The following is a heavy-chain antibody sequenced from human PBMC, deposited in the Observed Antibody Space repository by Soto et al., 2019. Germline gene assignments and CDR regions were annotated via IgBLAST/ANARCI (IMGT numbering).Heavy chain of an antibody. Sequence: QVQLQESGPGLVKPSQTLSLTCTVSGGSISSGGYYWSWIRQHPGKGLEWIGYIYYSGSTYYNPSLKSRVTISVDTSKNQFSLKLSSVTAADTAVYYCARDHAVVAATRGGCAFDIWGQGTMVTVSS. J-gene: IGHJ3*02. CDR1: GGSISSGGYY. CDR2: IYYSGST. V-gene: IGHV4-31*03. CDR3: ARDHAVVAATRGGCAFDI. D-gene: IGHD2-15*01.